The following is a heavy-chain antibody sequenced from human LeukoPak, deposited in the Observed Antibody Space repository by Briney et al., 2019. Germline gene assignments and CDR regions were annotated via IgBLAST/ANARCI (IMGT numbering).Heavy chain of an antibody. Sequence: ASVKVSCKASGYTFTGYYMHWVRQAPGQGLEWMGWINPNSGGTNYAQKFQGRVTMTRDTSISTAYMELSRLRSDDTAVYYCARDPLYSSGWPTYYYYYYMDVWGKGTTVTVSS. V-gene: IGHV1-2*02. CDR2: INPNSGGT. D-gene: IGHD6-19*01. CDR3: ARDPLYSSGWPTYYYYYYMDV. CDR1: GYTFTGYY. J-gene: IGHJ6*03.